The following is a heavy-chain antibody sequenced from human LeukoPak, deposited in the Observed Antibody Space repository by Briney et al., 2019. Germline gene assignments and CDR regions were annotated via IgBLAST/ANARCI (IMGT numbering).Heavy chain of an antibody. CDR3: ARVVGYSYLYYFDY. Sequence: GGSLRLSCAASGFTVSSNYMSWVRQAPGKGLEWVSVIYSGGSTYYADSVKGQFTISRDNSKNTLYLQMNSLRAEDTAVYYCARVVGYSYLYYFDYWGQGTLVTVSS. J-gene: IGHJ4*02. D-gene: IGHD5-18*01. CDR1: GFTVSSNY. V-gene: IGHV3-53*01. CDR2: IYSGGST.